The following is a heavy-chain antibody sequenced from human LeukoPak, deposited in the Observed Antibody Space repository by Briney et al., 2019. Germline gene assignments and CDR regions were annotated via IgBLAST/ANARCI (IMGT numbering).Heavy chain of an antibody. D-gene: IGHD2-8*02. Sequence: GGSLRLSCAASGFIFSDYYMTWIRQAPGKGLEWVSHISSSGSNIHHADSVKGRFTISRDNAKNSLYLQMNSLRAEDTAVYYCVREGYSTGQLDYWGQGTLVTVSS. V-gene: IGHV3-11*04. CDR3: VREGYSTGQLDY. J-gene: IGHJ4*02. CDR2: ISSSGSNI. CDR1: GFIFSDYY.